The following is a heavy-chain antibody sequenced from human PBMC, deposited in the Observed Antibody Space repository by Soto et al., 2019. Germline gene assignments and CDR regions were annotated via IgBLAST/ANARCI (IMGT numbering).Heavy chain of an antibody. Sequence: GGSLRLSCAASGFSFSDYYMTWIRQAPGKGLEWVAVISYDGSNKYYADSVKGRFTISRDNSKNTLYLQMNSLRAEDTAVYYCAKMGGYSGYDDAFDIWGQGTMVTVSS. V-gene: IGHV3-30*18. J-gene: IGHJ3*02. CDR1: GFSFSDYY. CDR3: AKMGGYSGYDDAFDI. CDR2: ISYDGSNK. D-gene: IGHD5-12*01.